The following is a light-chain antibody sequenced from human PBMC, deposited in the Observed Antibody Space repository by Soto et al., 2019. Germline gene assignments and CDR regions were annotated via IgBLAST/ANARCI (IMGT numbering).Light chain of an antibody. CDR3: QQYDRASWT. CDR2: RAS. J-gene: IGKJ1*01. V-gene: IGKV1-5*03. Sequence: DIQMTQSPSTLSASVGDRVIITCRASQSISSWLAWYQQKPGKAPNLLIYRASTLKSGIPSRFSGSGSGTEFTLTISSLQPDDFAKYYCQQYDRASWTFGQGTEVEIK. CDR1: QSISSW.